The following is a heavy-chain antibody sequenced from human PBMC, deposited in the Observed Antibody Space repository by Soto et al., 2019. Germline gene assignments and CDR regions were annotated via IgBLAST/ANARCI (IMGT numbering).Heavy chain of an antibody. Sequence: ASVKVSCKASGYTFSDYYIHWVRQAPGQGLEWMGWINPNSGDTNYAQKFQGWVAMTRDTSIRTAYMELRRLRSDDTAVYYCAKSLVWGVIDYYFDDWGQGTLVTVSS. CDR3: AKSLVWGVIDYYFDD. CDR1: GYTFSDYY. V-gene: IGHV1-2*04. D-gene: IGHD3-10*01. CDR2: INPNSGDT. J-gene: IGHJ4*02.